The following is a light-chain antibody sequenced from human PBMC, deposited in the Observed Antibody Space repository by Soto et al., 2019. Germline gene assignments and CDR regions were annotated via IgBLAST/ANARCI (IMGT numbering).Light chain of an antibody. V-gene: IGKV3-15*01. Sequence: EIVLTQSPATLSVSPGERATLSCRASQSISGNLAWYQQKPGQAPRLLIYDASTRATGIPARFSGSGSGTEFTLTISSLQSEDFAVYYCQQYNNWARTFGQGTTLEIK. CDR1: QSISGN. CDR3: QQYNNWART. CDR2: DAS. J-gene: IGKJ2*01.